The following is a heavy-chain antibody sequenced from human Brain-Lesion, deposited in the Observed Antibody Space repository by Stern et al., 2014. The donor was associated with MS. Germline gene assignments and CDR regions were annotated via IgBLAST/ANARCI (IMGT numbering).Heavy chain of an antibody. CDR3: AKLWLGELPESPFDY. Sequence: VQLEESGPGLVKPSETLSLTCTVSGGSISSSSYYWGWIRQPPGKGLEWIGSIYYRGSTYYNPSLKSRVTISMDPSKNQFLLRRSSVTAADTAVYFCAKLWLGELPESPFDYWGQGTLVTVSS. CDR2: IYYRGST. J-gene: IGHJ4*02. CDR1: GGSISSSSYY. D-gene: IGHD3-10*01. V-gene: IGHV4-39*01.